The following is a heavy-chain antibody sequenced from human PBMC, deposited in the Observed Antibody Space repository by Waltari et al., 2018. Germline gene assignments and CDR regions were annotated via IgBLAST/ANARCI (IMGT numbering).Heavy chain of an antibody. CDR1: GYSISSGYY. Sequence: QVQLQESGPGLVKPSETLSLTCAVSGYSISSGYYWGWIRQPPGKGLEWIGSIYHSGSTYYNPSLKSRVTISVDTSKNQFSLKLSSVTAADTAVYYCARDYPDYDQRIANWFDPWGQGTLVTVSS. J-gene: IGHJ5*02. D-gene: IGHD4-17*01. CDR2: IYHSGST. CDR3: ARDYPDYDQRIANWFDP. V-gene: IGHV4-38-2*02.